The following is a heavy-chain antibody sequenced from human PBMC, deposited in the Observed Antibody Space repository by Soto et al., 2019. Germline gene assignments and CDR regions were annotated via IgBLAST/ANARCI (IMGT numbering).Heavy chain of an antibody. J-gene: IGHJ4*02. D-gene: IGHD3-9*01. CDR2: INPDSGST. Sequence: QVRLLKSGPEVQRPGASTNISCQASGYHFTGSYLHWLRRATVQAPQWMGMINPDSGSTTYAQTLQGRVAMTPDRSTNSVELGIDRLTSDYSATYSCAKQFCDDSNCHWYFDFWGQGTSVTVS. CDR1: GYHFTGSY. V-gene: IGHV1-2*02. CDR3: AKQFCDDSNCHWYFDF.